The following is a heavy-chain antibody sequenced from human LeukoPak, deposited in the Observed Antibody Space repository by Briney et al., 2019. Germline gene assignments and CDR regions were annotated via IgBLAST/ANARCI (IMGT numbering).Heavy chain of an antibody. CDR3: ARESVRGRWFDP. Sequence: ASETLSLTCTVSGGSISSYYWSWTRQPAGKGLEWIGRIYTSGSTNYNPSLKSRVTMSVETSKNQFSLKLSSVTAADTAVYYCARESVRGRWFDPWGQGTLVTVSS. D-gene: IGHD3-10*02. J-gene: IGHJ5*02. V-gene: IGHV4-4*07. CDR2: IYTSGST. CDR1: GGSISSYY.